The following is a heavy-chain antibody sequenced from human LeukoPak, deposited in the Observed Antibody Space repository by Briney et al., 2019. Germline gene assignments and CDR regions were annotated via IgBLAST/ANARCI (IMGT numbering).Heavy chain of an antibody. D-gene: IGHD3-10*01. CDR1: GFTFSDYY. CDR3: ANPVVVRGVIIH. CDR2: ISNSGGTI. V-gene: IGHV3-11*01. J-gene: IGHJ4*02. Sequence: PGGSLRLSCAASGFTFSDYYMSWIRQAPGKGLEWLSYISNSGGTIYYADSVKGRFTVSRDNAKNTLYLQMNSLRAEDTAVYYCANPVVVRGVIIHWGQGTLVAVSS.